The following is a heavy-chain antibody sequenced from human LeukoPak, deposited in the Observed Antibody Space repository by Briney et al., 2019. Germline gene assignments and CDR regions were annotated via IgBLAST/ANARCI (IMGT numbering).Heavy chain of an antibody. CDR3: ARDRGGSYSAIDY. V-gene: IGHV3-48*03. J-gene: IGHJ4*02. Sequence: GSLRLSCAASGFTFSSYEMDWVRQAPGKGLEWVSYISSSGSTIYYADSVKGRFTISRDNAKNSLYLQMNSLRAEDTAVYYCARDRGGSYSAIDYWGQGTLVTVSS. CDR2: ISSSGSTI. D-gene: IGHD1-26*01. CDR1: GFTFSSYE.